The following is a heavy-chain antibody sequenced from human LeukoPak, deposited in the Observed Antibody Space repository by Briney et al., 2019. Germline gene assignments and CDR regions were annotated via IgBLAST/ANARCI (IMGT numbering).Heavy chain of an antibody. CDR1: GGTFISYA. Sequence: SVTVSFKASGGTFISYAISWVRQAPGQGLEWMGRIIPILGIANYAQKFQGRVTITADKSTSTAYMELSSLRSEDTAVYYCAREPSPSSGYYYYYGMDVWGQGTTVTVSS. CDR3: AREPSPSSGYYYYYGMDV. CDR2: IIPILGIA. D-gene: IGHD3-22*01. V-gene: IGHV1-69*04. J-gene: IGHJ6*02.